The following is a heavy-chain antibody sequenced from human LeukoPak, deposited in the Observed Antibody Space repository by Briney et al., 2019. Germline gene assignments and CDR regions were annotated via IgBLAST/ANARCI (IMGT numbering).Heavy chain of an antibody. D-gene: IGHD3-10*01. Sequence: PSETLSLTCTVSGGSISSETSYWAWIRQAPGKGLEWIAAVYYRGGTYYNPSLKSRLTISVDTSKNQFSLKLNSVTAADTAVYYCARHYGPWGQGTLVTVSS. J-gene: IGHJ5*02. CDR1: GGSISSETSY. CDR2: VYYRGGT. CDR3: ARHYGP. V-gene: IGHV4-39*01.